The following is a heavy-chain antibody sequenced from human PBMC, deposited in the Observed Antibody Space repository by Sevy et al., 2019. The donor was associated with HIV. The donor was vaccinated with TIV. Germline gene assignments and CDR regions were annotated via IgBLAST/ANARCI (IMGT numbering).Heavy chain of an antibody. D-gene: IGHD2-8*01. CDR2: IKSRPDGGTT. CDR1: GFTFTYAW. CDR3: ATDPIIVLLVTDGMDV. J-gene: IGHJ6*02. Sequence: GGSVRLSCAASGFTFTYAWMSWVRQAPGKGLEWVGRIKSRPDGGTTDYAATVKGRFTISRDDSKNTLYLQMNSLKTEDSAVYYCATDPIIVLLVTDGMDVWGQGTTVTVSS. V-gene: IGHV3-15*01.